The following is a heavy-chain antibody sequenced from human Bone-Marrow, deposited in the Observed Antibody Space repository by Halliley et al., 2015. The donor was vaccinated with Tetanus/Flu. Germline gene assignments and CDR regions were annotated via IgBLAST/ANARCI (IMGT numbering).Heavy chain of an antibody. CDR2: IYYSGST. V-gene: IGHV4-59*09. Sequence: IGYIYYSGSTNYNPSLESRLTISVDTSKNQFSLKLSSVTAADTAVYYCARGGNMSGDYYNFDYWGQGTLVTVSS. CDR3: ARGGNMSGDYYNFDY. D-gene: IGHD1-26*01. J-gene: IGHJ4*02.